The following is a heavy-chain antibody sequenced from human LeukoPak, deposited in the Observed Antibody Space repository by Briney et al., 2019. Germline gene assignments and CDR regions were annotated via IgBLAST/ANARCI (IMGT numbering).Heavy chain of an antibody. V-gene: IGHV1-69*05. D-gene: IGHD6-13*01. CDR3: ARDIIAAAGSRYMDV. CDR1: GGTFSSYA. J-gene: IGHJ6*03. CDR2: IIPIFGTA. Sequence: SVKVSCKASGGTFSSYAISWVRQAPGQGLEWMGGIIPIFGTANYAQKFQGRVTITTDESISTAYMELSSLRSEDTAVYYCARDIIAAAGSRYMDVWGKGTTVTVSS.